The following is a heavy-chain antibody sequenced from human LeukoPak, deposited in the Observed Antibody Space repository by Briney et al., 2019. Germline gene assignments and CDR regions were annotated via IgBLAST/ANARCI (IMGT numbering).Heavy chain of an antibody. D-gene: IGHD2-15*01. CDR2: IQYDGSNE. V-gene: IGHV3-30*02. J-gene: IGHJ4*02. CDR1: GFSFRSYG. Sequence: HPGGPLRLSCAASGFSFRSYGMHCLREAPGKGLEGVAFIQYDGSNEYYADSVKGRFTISGDNSKTTLHLQMNSLRAEDTAVYYCAKVPSWYCSGGSCYHLDYWGQGTLVTVSS. CDR3: AKVPSWYCSGGSCYHLDY.